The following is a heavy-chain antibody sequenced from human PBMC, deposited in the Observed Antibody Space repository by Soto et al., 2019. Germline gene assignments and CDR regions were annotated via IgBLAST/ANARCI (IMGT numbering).Heavy chain of an antibody. CDR1: GFTFSSYD. D-gene: IGHD1-7*01. Sequence: EVQLVESGGGLVQPGGSLRLSCAASGFTFSSYDMHWVRQATGKGLEWVSAIGTAGDTYYPGSVKGRFTISRENAKNSLYLQMNSLRAGDTAVYYCARGGVELPYYYYGMDVWGRGTTVTVSS. CDR2: IGTAGDT. J-gene: IGHJ6*02. CDR3: ARGGVELPYYYYGMDV. V-gene: IGHV3-13*01.